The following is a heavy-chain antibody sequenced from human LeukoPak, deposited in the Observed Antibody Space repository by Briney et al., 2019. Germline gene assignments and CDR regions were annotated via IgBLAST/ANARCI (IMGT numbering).Heavy chain of an antibody. CDR2: INPNSGGT. V-gene: IGHV1-2*02. D-gene: IGHD3-22*01. CDR3: ARGRVYDSSGYYDDY. J-gene: IGHJ4*02. Sequence: GASVKVSCKASGYTFTGYYMHWVRQAPGQGLEWMGWINPNSGGTNYAQKFQGRVTMSRDTSISTAYMELSRLRSDDTAVYYCARGRVYDSSGYYDDYWGQGTLVTVSS. CDR1: GYTFTGYY.